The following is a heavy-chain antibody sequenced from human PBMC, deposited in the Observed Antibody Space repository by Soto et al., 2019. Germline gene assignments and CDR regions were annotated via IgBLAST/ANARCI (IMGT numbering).Heavy chain of an antibody. D-gene: IGHD3-10*01. V-gene: IGHV3-11*06. J-gene: IGHJ2*01. CDR3: ARDYAMVRGVRGWYFDL. Sequence: PGGSLRLSCAASGFTFSDYYMSWIRQAPGKGLEWVSYISSSSSYTNYADSVKGRFTISRDNAKNSLYLQMNSLRAEDTAVYYCARDYAMVRGVRGWYFDLWGRGTLVTVSS. CDR1: GFTFSDYY. CDR2: ISSSSSYT.